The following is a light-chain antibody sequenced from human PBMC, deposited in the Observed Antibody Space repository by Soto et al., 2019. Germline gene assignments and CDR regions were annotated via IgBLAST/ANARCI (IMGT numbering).Light chain of an antibody. CDR2: AAS. V-gene: IGKV3-15*01. CDR1: QSVSSN. Sequence: EIVMTQSPATLSVSPGERATLSCRASQSVSSNLAWYQQKPGQAPRLLIYAASTRATGIPARFSGSGSGTEFTLNISSLQSEDFAVYYCNQYNNWPTEMYAFGQGTKLEIK. CDR3: NQYNNWPTEMYA. J-gene: IGKJ2*01.